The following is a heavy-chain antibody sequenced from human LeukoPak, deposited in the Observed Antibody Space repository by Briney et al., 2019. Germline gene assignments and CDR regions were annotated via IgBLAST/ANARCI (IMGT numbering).Heavy chain of an antibody. CDR1: RFTFSSYA. Sequence: GGSLRLSCAASRFTFSSYAMHWVRQAPGKGLEYVSAISSNGGSTYYANSVKGRFTISRDNSKNTLYLQMGSLRAEDMAVYYCTRDVESDYWGQVPWSPSPQ. V-gene: IGHV3-64*01. CDR2: ISSNGGST. D-gene: IGHD1-1*01. CDR3: TRDVESDY. J-gene: IGHJ4*01.